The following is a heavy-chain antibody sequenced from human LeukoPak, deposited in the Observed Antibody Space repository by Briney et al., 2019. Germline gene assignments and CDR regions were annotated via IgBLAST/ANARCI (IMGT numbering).Heavy chain of an antibody. Sequence: ASVKVSCKASGYTFTRYYMHWVRQAPGQGLEWMGIINPSGGTTIYAQKFQGRVTMTRNTSISTAYMELSSLRSEDTAVYYCARGRRIVGATTSSLSWGQGTLVTVSS. V-gene: IGHV1-46*01. CDR3: ARGRRIVGATTSSLS. CDR2: INPSGGTT. D-gene: IGHD1-26*01. J-gene: IGHJ4*02. CDR1: GYTFTRYY.